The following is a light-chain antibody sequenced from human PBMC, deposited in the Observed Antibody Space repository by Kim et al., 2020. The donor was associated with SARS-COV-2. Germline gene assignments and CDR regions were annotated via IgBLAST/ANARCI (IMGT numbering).Light chain of an antibody. Sequence: QSVLTQPDSVSGSPGQSITISCTGTSSDVGSHNLVSWYQQHPGKAPKLMIYEVSKRPSGVSNRFSGSKSGNTASLTISGLQAEDEADYYCCSYAGSSTSVFGGGTQLTVL. J-gene: IGLJ3*02. CDR1: SSDVGSHNL. CDR3: CSYAGSSTSV. CDR2: EVS. V-gene: IGLV2-23*02.